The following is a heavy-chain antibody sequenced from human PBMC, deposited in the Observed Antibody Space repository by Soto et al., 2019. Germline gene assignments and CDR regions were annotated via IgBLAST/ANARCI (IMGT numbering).Heavy chain of an antibody. D-gene: IGHD2-15*01. CDR2: IRNKANSYAT. CDR3: TSHSPEDMIRK. J-gene: IGHJ4*02. V-gene: IGHV3-73*02. Sequence: EVQLVESGGGLVQLGGSLKLSCVASGFTFSGSAMHWVRQASGKGLEWVGRIRNKANSYATAYAASVKGRFTISRDDSNNTAYLQMNSLKTEDTAVYYCTSHSPEDMIRKWGQGTLVTVSS. CDR1: GFTFSGSA.